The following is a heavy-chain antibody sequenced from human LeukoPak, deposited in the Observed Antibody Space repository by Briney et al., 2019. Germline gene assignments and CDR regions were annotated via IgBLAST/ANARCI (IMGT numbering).Heavy chain of an antibody. D-gene: IGHD3-10*01. CDR2: IYPGDSDT. Sequence: GESLKISCKGSGYSFTSYWIGWVRQMPGKGLEWMGIIYPGDSDTSYSPSFQGQVTISADKSISTAYLQWSSLKASDTAMYYCARLDGSGSYYTNWFDPWGQGTLVTVSS. J-gene: IGHJ5*02. CDR3: ARLDGSGSYYTNWFDP. V-gene: IGHV5-51*01. CDR1: GYSFTSYW.